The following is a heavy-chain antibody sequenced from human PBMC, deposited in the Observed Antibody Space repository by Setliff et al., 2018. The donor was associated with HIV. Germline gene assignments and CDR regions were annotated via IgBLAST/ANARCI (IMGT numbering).Heavy chain of an antibody. D-gene: IGHD3-3*01. Sequence: GESLKISCQASGYIFNNYGISWVRQAPGKGLEWVAVISYDGSNKYYPDSVKGRFTISRDNSKNTLYLQMNSLRVEDTAVYYCARDPGYGPFGVLTRKGPGYYYYYMDVWGKGTTVTVSS. V-gene: IGHV3-30*03. J-gene: IGHJ6*03. CDR3: ARDPGYGPFGVLTRKGPGYYYYYMDV. CDR2: ISYDGSNK. CDR1: GYIFNNYG.